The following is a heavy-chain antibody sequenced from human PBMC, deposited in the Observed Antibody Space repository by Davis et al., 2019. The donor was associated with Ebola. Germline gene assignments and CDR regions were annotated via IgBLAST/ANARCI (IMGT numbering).Heavy chain of an antibody. CDR1: GGSISSYY. Sequence: GSLRLSCTVSGGSISSYYWSWIRQPPGKGLEWIGYIYYSGSTNYNPSLKSRVTISVDTSKNQFSLKLSSVTAADTAVYYCARDLGATDPNWFDPWGQGTLVTVSS. D-gene: IGHD3-3*01. V-gene: IGHV4-59*01. CDR3: ARDLGATDPNWFDP. CDR2: IYYSGST. J-gene: IGHJ5*02.